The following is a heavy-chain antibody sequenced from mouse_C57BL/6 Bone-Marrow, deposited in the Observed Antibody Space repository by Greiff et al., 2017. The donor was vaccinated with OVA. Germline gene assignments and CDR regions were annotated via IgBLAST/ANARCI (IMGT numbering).Heavy chain of an antibody. CDR2: ISYDGSN. D-gene: IGHD2-1*01. V-gene: IGHV3-6*01. CDR1: GYSITSGYY. J-gene: IGHJ1*03. Sequence: EVQVVESGPGLVKPSQSLSLTCSVTGYSITSGYYWNWIRQFPGNKLEWMGYISYDGSNNYNPSLKNRISITHDTSKNQFFLKLNSVTTEDTATYYCARRVIYYGNLDWYFDVWGTGTTVTVSS. CDR3: ARRVIYYGNLDWYFDV.